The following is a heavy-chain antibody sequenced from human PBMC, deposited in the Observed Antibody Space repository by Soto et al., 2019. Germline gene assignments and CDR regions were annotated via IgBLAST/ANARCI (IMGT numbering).Heavy chain of an antibody. V-gene: IGHV3-48*02. J-gene: IGHJ6*02. CDR3: AKTSLRVYYYGMDV. CDR1: GFTFSMYS. Sequence: GGSLRLSCAASGFTFSMYSMKWVRQAPGKGLEWVSHISGSSSTIYYTDSVKGRFTVSRDNAKNSLYLQMNSLRDEDTAVYFCAKTSLRVYYYGMDVWGQGTTVT. CDR2: ISGSSSTI.